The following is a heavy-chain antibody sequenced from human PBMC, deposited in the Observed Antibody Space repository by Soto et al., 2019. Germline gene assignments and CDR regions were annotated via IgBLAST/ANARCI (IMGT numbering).Heavy chain of an antibody. CDR2: FYYSGNT. CDR3: VSRRRVEDCSANSCYVRY. D-gene: IGHD2-2*01. CDR1: GGSISSTDNY. V-gene: IGHV4-39*01. Sequence: SETLSLTYTVSGGSISSTDNYWGWIRQSPGKGLEWIASFYYSGNTYYNPSLKSRVTISVDTSKNQFSLQLTSAAAADTAVYYCVSRRRVEDCSANSCYVRYWGQGILVTVSS. J-gene: IGHJ4*02.